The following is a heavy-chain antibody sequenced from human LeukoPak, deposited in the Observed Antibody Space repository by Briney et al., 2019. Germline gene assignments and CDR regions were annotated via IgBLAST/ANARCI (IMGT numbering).Heavy chain of an antibody. CDR2: IIPIFGTA. CDR1: GYTFTNYG. CDR3: AREPYYDILTGWNDAFDI. V-gene: IGHV1-69*13. J-gene: IGHJ3*02. D-gene: IGHD3-9*01. Sequence: ASVKVSCKASGYTFTNYGISWVRQAPGQGLEWMGGIIPIFGTANYAQKFQGRVTITADESTSTAYMELSSLRSEDTAVYYCAREPYYDILTGWNDAFDIWGQGTMVTVSS.